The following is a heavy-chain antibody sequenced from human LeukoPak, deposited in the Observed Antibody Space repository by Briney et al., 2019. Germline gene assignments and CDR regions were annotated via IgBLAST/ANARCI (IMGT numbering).Heavy chain of an antibody. Sequence: PGGSLRLSCAASGFTFSSYSMNWVRQAPGKGLEWVSSISSSSSYIYYADSVRGRFTISRDNAKNSLYLQMNSLRAEDTGVYYCARDDNAYCSGGSCSYFHHWGQGTLVTVSS. CDR2: ISSSSSYI. CDR1: GFTFSSYS. D-gene: IGHD2-15*01. V-gene: IGHV3-21*01. CDR3: ARDDNAYCSGGSCSYFHH. J-gene: IGHJ1*01.